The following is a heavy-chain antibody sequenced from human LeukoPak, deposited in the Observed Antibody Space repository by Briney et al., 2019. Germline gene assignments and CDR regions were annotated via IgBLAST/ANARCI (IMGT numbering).Heavy chain of an antibody. CDR1: GGTFSSYA. D-gene: IGHD4-17*01. Sequence: RASVKVSCKASGGTFSSYAISWVRQAPGQGLEWMGRIIPILGIANYAQKFQGRVTITADKSTSTAYMELSSLRSEDTAVYYCARERTGTVTTYYYYYGMDVWGQGTTVTVSS. CDR2: IIPILGIA. J-gene: IGHJ6*02. V-gene: IGHV1-69*04. CDR3: ARERTGTVTTYYYYYGMDV.